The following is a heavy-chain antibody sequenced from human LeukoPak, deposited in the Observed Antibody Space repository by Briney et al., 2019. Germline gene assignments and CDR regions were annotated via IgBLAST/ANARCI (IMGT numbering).Heavy chain of an antibody. CDR1: GFTFSSYA. D-gene: IGHD2-15*01. Sequence: GRSLRLSCAASGFTFSSYAMSWVPQAPGKGLEWVSAISGSGGSTYYADSVKGRFTISRDNSKNTLYLQMNSLRAEDTAVYYCAKDGYCSGGSCYKGDYWGQGTLVTVSS. CDR2: ISGSGGST. J-gene: IGHJ4*02. CDR3: AKDGYCSGGSCYKGDY. V-gene: IGHV3-23*01.